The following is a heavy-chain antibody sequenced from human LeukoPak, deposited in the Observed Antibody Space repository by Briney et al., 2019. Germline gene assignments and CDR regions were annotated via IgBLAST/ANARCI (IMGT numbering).Heavy chain of an antibody. CDR1: GYTFSNYG. CDR3: ARTRDSSGSYAFDI. Sequence: ASVKVSCKASGYTFSNYGINWVRQAPGQGPEWMGWISVYNGNTNYAQNLQGRVTMTTDTSTSTAYMELRSLKSDDTAVYYCARTRDSSGSYAFDIWGQGTMVTVSS. V-gene: IGHV1-18*04. CDR2: ISVYNGNT. J-gene: IGHJ3*02. D-gene: IGHD3-22*01.